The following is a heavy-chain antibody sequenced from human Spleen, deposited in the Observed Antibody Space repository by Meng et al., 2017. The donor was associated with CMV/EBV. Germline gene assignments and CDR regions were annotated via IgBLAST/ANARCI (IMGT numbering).Heavy chain of an antibody. D-gene: IGHD2-21*01. CDR3: AKEGIGGFDH. J-gene: IGHJ4*02. CDR2: IKQDGSEK. CDR1: GFTFSSYW. Sequence: GESLKISCAASGFTFSSYWMSWVRQAPGKGLEWVANIKQDGSEKYYVDSVKGRFTVSRDNSKNSLYLQMNSLRVEDTALYYCAKEGIGGFDHWGQGTLVTVSS. V-gene: IGHV3-7*05.